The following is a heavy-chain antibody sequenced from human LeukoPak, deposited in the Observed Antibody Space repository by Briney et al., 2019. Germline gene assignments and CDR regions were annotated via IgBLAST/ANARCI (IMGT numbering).Heavy chain of an antibody. J-gene: IGHJ4*02. CDR1: GYTFTGYY. Sequence: GASVNVSCKASGYTFTGYYMHWVRQAPGQGLEWMGWINPNSGGTNYAQKFQGRVTMTRDTSISTAYMELSRLRSDDTAVYYCARDGLTPVGTYYYDSRVYPADLDYWGQGTLVTVSS. D-gene: IGHD3-22*01. CDR3: ARDGLTPVGTYYYDSRVYPADLDY. V-gene: IGHV1-2*02. CDR2: INPNSGGT.